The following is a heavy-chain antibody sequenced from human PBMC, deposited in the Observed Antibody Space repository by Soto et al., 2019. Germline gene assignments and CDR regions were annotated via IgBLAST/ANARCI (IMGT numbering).Heavy chain of an antibody. CDR3: ARKATNDYGDYSFDY. Sequence: PSETLSLTCAVSGGSISSSNWWSWVRQPPGKGLEWIGEIYHSGSTNYNPSLKSRVAMSVDKSENQFSLKLSFVTAADTAGYYCARKATNDYGDYSFDYWGQGTLVTVSS. D-gene: IGHD4-17*01. V-gene: IGHV4-4*02. J-gene: IGHJ4*02. CDR1: GGSISSSNW. CDR2: IYHSGST.